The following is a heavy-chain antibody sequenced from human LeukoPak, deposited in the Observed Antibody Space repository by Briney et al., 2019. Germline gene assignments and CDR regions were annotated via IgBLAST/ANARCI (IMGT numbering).Heavy chain of an antibody. V-gene: IGHV1-24*01. J-gene: IGHJ1*01. CDR2: FDPEDGET. D-gene: IGHD2-15*01. CDR3: ATGTYCSGGSCYGPRTFQH. CDR1: GYTLTELS. Sequence: RASVKVSCKVSGYTLTELSMHWVRQAPGKGLEWMGDFDPEDGETIYAQKFQGRVTMTEDTSTDTAYMELSSLRSEDTAVYYCATGTYCSGGSCYGPRTFQHWGQGTLVTVSS.